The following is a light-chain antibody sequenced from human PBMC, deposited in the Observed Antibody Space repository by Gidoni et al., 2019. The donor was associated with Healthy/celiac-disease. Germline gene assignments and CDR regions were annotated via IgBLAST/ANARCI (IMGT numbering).Light chain of an antibody. CDR1: QTVSRN. CDR2: GAS. V-gene: IGKV3-15*01. Sequence: EVVMTQSPATLSVSPGERATLSCRASQTVSRNLAWYQKKPGQAPRLLIYGASTMATGIPARFSGSGSGTEFTLTISSLQSEDFAVYYCQQYNNWPRGTFGQGTKVEIK. CDR3: QQYNNWPRGT. J-gene: IGKJ1*01.